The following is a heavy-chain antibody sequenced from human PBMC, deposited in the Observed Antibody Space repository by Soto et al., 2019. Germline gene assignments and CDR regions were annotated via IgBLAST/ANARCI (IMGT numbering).Heavy chain of an antibody. CDR3: ASLGYNYDRAVDI. D-gene: IGHD5-12*01. Sequence: SATLSLTCVLHGGCFGGYYSGYYWSCIRQPPGKGLEWIGEINDSGSTNYNPSLKSRLIISVDTSTNQISLKLNSVTAADAAVYYCASLGYNYDRAVDIWGQGTMVTVS. V-gene: IGHV4-34*01. J-gene: IGHJ3*02. CDR2: INDSGST. CDR1: GGCFGGYYSGYY.